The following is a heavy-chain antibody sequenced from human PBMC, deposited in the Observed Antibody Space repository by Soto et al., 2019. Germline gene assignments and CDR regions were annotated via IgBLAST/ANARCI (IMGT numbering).Heavy chain of an antibody. J-gene: IGHJ4*02. Sequence: PGEPLRISGKGSGYSFAGYWITWVRQRRGKGLEWMGRIDPSDSQTYYSPSFRGHVTISAAKSITTVFLQWSSLRASDTAMYYCARQIYDSDSGPNFQYYFDSWGQGTLVTVSS. CDR2: IDPSDSQT. V-gene: IGHV5-10-1*01. D-gene: IGHD3-22*01. CDR1: GYSFAGYW. CDR3: ARQIYDSDSGPNFQYYFDS.